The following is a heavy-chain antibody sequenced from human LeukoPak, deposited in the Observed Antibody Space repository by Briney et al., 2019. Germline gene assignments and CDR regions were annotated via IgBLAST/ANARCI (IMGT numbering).Heavy chain of an antibody. D-gene: IGHD2-21*01. V-gene: IGHV3-21*01. Sequence: GGSLRLSCAASGFTFSSYSMNWVRQAPGKGLEWVSSISSSSSYVYYADSVKGRFTISRDNAKNSLYLQMNSLRAEDTAVSYCAPSPPYGDDYWGQGTPVTVSS. J-gene: IGHJ4*02. CDR2: ISSSSSYV. CDR1: GFTFSSYS. CDR3: APSPPYGDDY.